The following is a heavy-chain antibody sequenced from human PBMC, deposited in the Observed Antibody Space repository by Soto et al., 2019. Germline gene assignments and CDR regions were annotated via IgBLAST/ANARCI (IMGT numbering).Heavy chain of an antibody. CDR2: IYYGGST. CDR1: GGSISSSYYY. Sequence: SETLSLTCTVSGGSISSSYYYWGWIRQPPGKGLEWIGSIYYGGSTYYNPSLKSRVTISIDTSKNQFSLKLSSVTAADTAVYYCARGGYGMDVWGQGTTVTVSS. CDR3: ARGGYGMDV. J-gene: IGHJ6*02. V-gene: IGHV4-39*07.